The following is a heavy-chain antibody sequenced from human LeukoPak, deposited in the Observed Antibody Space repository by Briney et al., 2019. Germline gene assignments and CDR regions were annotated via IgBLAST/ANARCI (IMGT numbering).Heavy chain of an antibody. CDR1: GFTFSSYG. D-gene: IGHD2-2*01. J-gene: IGHJ6*03. CDR2: ISYDGSNK. V-gene: IGHV3-30*03. CDR3: ARVETSIVVVPAAITRFSYYYYMDV. Sequence: GRSLRLSCAASGFTFSSYGMHWVRQAPGKGLERVAVISYDGSNKYYADSVKGRFTISRDNSKNTLYLQMNSLRAEDTAVYYCARVETSIVVVPAAITRFSYYYYMDVWGKGTTVTVSS.